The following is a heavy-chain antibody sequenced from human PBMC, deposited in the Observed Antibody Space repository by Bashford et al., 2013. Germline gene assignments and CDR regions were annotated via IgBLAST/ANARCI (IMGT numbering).Heavy chain of an antibody. J-gene: IGHJ4*02. V-gene: IGHV4-39*01. D-gene: IGHD2-8*01. Sequence: SETLSLTCTVSGGSISSSSYYWGWIRQPPGKGLEWIGFIYYSGSTKYNPSLKGRVTISVDTSKNQLSLKLTSVTATDTAVYSCARLTINGYVDYWGQGTLVTVSS. CDR3: ARLTINGYVDY. CDR1: GGSISSSSYY. CDR2: IYYSGST.